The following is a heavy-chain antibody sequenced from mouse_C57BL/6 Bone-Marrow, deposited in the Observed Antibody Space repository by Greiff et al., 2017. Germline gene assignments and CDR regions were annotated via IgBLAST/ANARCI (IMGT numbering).Heavy chain of an antibody. V-gene: IGHV1-55*01. Sequence: QVQLKQPGAELVKPGASVKMSCKASGYTFTSYWITWVKQRPGQGLEWIGDIYPGSGSTNYNEKFKSKATLTVDTSSSTAYMQLSSLTSEDSAVYYCARGGYYSNYAGFAYWGQGTLVTVSA. D-gene: IGHD2-5*01. CDR1: GYTFTSYW. CDR3: ARGGYYSNYAGFAY. CDR2: IYPGSGST. J-gene: IGHJ3*01.